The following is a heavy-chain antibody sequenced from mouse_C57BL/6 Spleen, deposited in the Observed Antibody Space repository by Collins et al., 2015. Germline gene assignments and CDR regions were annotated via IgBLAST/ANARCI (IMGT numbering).Heavy chain of an antibody. CDR1: GYTFTSYW. CDR3: ARGNYNAMDY. CDR2: IYPGSGST. D-gene: IGHD2-1*01. J-gene: IGHJ4*01. V-gene: IGHV1-55*01. Sequence: QVQLQQPGAELVKPGASVEMSCKASGYTFTSYWITWVRQRPGQGLEWIGDIYPGSGSTNYNEKFKSKATLTVDTSSSTAYMQLSSLTSEDSAVYYCARGNYNAMDYWGQGTSVTVSS.